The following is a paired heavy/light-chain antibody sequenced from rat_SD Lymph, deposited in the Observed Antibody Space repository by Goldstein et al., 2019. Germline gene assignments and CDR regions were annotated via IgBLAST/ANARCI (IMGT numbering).Light chain of an antibody. CDR3: LQHYSYPLT. V-gene: IGKV8S9*01. CDR2: YAS. J-gene: IGKJ5*01. Sequence: DIVMTQSPFSLAVSEGEMVTINCKSSQSLLSSGNQKNYLAWYQQKPGQSPKLLIYYASTRQSGVPDRFIGSGSGTDFTLTISDVQAEDLADYYCLQHYSYPLTFGSGTKLEIK. CDR1: QSLLSSGNQKNY.
Heavy chain of an antibody. CDR3: ASEGTMGISPFDY. D-gene: IGHD1-9*01. CDR1: GFTFSNYG. Sequence: EVQLVESGGGLVQPGRSLKLSCVASGFTFSNYGMNWIRQAPGKGLEWVAYISSGSSYIYYAETVKGRFTISRDNAKNTLYLQMTSLRSEDTALYYCASEGTMGISPFDYWGQGVMVTVSS. J-gene: IGHJ2*01. CDR2: ISSGSSYI. V-gene: IGHV5-34*01.